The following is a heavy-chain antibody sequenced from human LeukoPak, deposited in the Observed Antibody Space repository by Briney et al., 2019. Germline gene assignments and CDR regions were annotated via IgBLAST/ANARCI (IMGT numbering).Heavy chain of an antibody. J-gene: IGHJ4*02. V-gene: IGHV1-3*01. CDR2: INAGNGNT. CDR1: GYTFTSYA. CDR3: ARAAGIVGATPTPDFDY. Sequence: ASVKVSCKASGYTFTSYAMHWVRQAPGQRLEWMGWINAGNGNTKYSQKFQGRVTITRDTSASTAYMELRSLRSDDTAVYYCARAAGIVGATPTPDFDYWGQGTLVTVSS. D-gene: IGHD1-26*01.